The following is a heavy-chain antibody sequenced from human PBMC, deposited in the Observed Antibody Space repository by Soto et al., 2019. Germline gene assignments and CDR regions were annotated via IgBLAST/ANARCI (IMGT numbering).Heavy chain of an antibody. D-gene: IGHD3-10*01. CDR3: AKEVRGYSFDI. CDR2: LSGTAGST. V-gene: IGHV3-23*01. Sequence: HPGGSLRLSCAASGFTFNIYAMSWVRQAPGKGLEWVSGLSGTAGSTYYADSVKGRFTISRDNSRNTLFLQMNSLTAEDTAVYYCAKEVRGYSFDIWGQGTMVTVSS. J-gene: IGHJ3*02. CDR1: GFTFNIYA.